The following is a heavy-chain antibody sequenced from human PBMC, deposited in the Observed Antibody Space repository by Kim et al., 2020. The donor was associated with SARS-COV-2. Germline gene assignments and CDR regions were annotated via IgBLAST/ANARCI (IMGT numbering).Heavy chain of an antibody. CDR3: ARVRVRGVIITPFDY. D-gene: IGHD3-10*01. V-gene: IGHV4-34*01. CDR2: INHSGST. Sequence: SETLSLTCAVYGGSFSGYYWSWIRQPPGKGLEWIGEINHSGSTNYNPSLKSRVTISVDTSKNQFSLKLSSVTAADTAVYYCARVRVRGVIITPFDYWGQGTLVTVSS. J-gene: IGHJ4*02. CDR1: GGSFSGYY.